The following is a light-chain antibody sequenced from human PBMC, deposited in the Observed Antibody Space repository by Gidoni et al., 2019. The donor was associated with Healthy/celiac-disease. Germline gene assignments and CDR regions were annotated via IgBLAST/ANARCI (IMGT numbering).Light chain of an antibody. CDR1: SSNIGAGYD. V-gene: IGLV1-40*01. J-gene: IGLJ2*01. CDR3: QSYDSSLSGVV. CDR2: GNS. Sequence: QSVLTQPPSVSGAPGQRVTISCTGSSSNIGAGYDVHGYQQLPGTAPKLLIYGNSNRPSGVPDRFSGSKSGTSASLAFTVLQAEDEADYYCQSYDSSLSGVVFGGGTKLTVL.